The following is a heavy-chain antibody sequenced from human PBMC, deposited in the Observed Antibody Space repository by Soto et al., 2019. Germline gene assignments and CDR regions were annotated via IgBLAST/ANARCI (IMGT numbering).Heavy chain of an antibody. V-gene: IGHV3-21*01. D-gene: IGHD1-26*01. CDR2: ISGSGSYI. CDR1: GFSFSSFT. CDR3: ARGPLGAISYYDY. J-gene: IGHJ4*02. Sequence: GGSLRLSCAASGFSFSSFTMNWVRQAPEKGLEWVSCISGSGSYIYYADSVKGRLNISRDNAKNSLYLQMNSLRAEDTAVYYCARGPLGAISYYDYWGQGILVTVSS.